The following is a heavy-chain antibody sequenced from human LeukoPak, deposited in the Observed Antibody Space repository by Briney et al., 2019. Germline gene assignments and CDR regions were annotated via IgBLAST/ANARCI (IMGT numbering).Heavy chain of an antibody. V-gene: IGHV4-59*01. J-gene: IGHJ4*02. D-gene: IGHD6-6*01. CDR1: GGSISSYY. CDR3: ASSGYSSSLGY. Sequence: SETLSLTCTVSGGSISSYYWSWIRQPPGKGLEWIGYIYYSGSTNYNPSLKSRATISVDTSKNQFSLKLSSVTAADTAVYYCASSGYSSSLGYWGQGTLVTVSS. CDR2: IYYSGST.